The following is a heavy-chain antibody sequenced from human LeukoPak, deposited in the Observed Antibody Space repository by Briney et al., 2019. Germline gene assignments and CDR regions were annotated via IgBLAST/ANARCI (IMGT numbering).Heavy chain of an antibody. CDR3: ARVGNGRSWDY. J-gene: IGHJ4*02. Sequence: PGGSLRLSCAASGLTFKNYAMSWVRQAPGNGLEWVSGISTSGGSTYYADSVKGRFTISRDNAKNSLYLQMNSLRDDDTAVYYCARVGNGRSWDYWGQGTLVSVSS. CDR2: ISTSGGST. CDR1: GLTFKNYA. V-gene: IGHV3-23*01. D-gene: IGHD2-15*01.